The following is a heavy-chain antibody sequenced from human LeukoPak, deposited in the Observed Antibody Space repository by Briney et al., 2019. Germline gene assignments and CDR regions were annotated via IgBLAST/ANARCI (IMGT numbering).Heavy chain of an antibody. J-gene: IGHJ4*02. V-gene: IGHV3-30*18. Sequence: PGGSLRLSRAASGFTFSSYGMHWVRQAPGKGLEWVAVISYDGSNKYYADSVKGRFTISRDNSKNTLYLQMNSLRAEDTAVYYCAKDPALQLWLQIDYWGQGTLVTVSS. CDR3: AKDPALQLWLQIDY. CDR2: ISYDGSNK. CDR1: GFTFSSYG. D-gene: IGHD5-18*01.